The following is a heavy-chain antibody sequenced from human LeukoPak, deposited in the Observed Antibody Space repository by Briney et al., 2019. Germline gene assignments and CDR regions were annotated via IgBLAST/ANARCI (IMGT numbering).Heavy chain of an antibody. CDR1: GGSFSGYY. CDR2: INHSGST. V-gene: IGHV4-34*01. D-gene: IGHD3-22*01. CDR3: ARGWGAWGYYDSSGYLVANDY. J-gene: IGHJ4*02. Sequence: SETLSLTCAVYGGSFSGYYWSWIRQPPGKGLEWIGEINHSGSTNYNPSLKSRVTISVDTSKNQFSLKLSSVTAADTAVYYCARGWGAWGYYDSSGYLVANDYWGQGTLVTVSS.